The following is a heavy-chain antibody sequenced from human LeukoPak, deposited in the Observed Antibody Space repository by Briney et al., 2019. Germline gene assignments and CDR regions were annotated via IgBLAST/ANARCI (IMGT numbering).Heavy chain of an antibody. Sequence: PSETLSLTCTVSGGSISSYYWSWFRQPPGKGLEWIGYIYYSGTTNYNPSLKSRVTISVDTSKNQFSLKLSSVTAADTAVYYCAKHLIVTKGWFDPWGQGILVTVSS. CDR1: GGSISSYY. CDR2: IYYSGTT. CDR3: AKHLIVTKGWFDP. V-gene: IGHV4-59*08. D-gene: IGHD1-26*01. J-gene: IGHJ5*02.